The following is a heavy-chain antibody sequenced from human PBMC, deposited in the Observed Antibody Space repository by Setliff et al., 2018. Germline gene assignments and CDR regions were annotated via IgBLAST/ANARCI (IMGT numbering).Heavy chain of an antibody. D-gene: IGHD6-19*01. CDR2: INPSGGST. J-gene: IGHJ6*02. CDR3: ARYLGHVAGWSYYGMDV. V-gene: IGHV1-46*01. CDR1: GYTFTSYY. Sequence: GASVKVSCKASGYTFTSYYMHWVRQAPGQGLEWMGIINPSGGSTSYAQKFQGRVTMTRDTSISTAYMELSRLRSADTAVYYCARYLGHVAGWSYYGMDVWGQGTTGTGSS.